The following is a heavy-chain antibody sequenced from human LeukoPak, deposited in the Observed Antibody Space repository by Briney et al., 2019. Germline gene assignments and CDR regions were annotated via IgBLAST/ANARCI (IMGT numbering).Heavy chain of an antibody. V-gene: IGHV1-2*02. Sequence: APVKVSCKASGYTFTGYYMHWVRQAPGQGLEWMGWINPNSGGTNYAQKFQGRVTMTRDTSISTAYMELSRLRSDDTAVYYCASAALYYDFWSGYDYWGQGTLVTVSS. CDR1: GYTFTGYY. D-gene: IGHD3-3*01. CDR3: ASAALYYDFWSGYDY. CDR2: INPNSGGT. J-gene: IGHJ4*02.